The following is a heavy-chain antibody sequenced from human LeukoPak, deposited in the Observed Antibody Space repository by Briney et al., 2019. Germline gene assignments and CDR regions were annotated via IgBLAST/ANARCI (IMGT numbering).Heavy chain of an antibody. Sequence: SETLSLTCTVSGGSISSSSYYWGWIRQPPGKGPEWIGSIYYSGSTYYNPSLKSRVTISVDTSKNQFSLKLSSATAADTAVYYCARHSRDYLIWFDPWGQGTLVTVSS. D-gene: IGHD4-17*01. J-gene: IGHJ5*02. CDR1: GGSISSSSYY. CDR2: IYYSGST. V-gene: IGHV4-39*01. CDR3: ARHSRDYLIWFDP.